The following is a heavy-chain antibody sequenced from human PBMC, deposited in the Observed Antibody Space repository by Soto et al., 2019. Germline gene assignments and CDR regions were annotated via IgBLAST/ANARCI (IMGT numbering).Heavy chain of an antibody. J-gene: IGHJ6*02. Sequence: QVQLVQSGAEVKKPGSSVKVSCKASGDTFSSYSITWVRQAPGQGLECMGGIIPVFGSANYAQKFQGRVTITADESTRTAYMELNSLRSEDTAVYFCARDDGWNYRYYDMEVWGPGTTVTVSS. CDR2: IIPVFGSA. D-gene: IGHD1-7*01. V-gene: IGHV1-69*01. CDR1: GDTFSSYS. CDR3: ARDDGWNYRYYDMEV.